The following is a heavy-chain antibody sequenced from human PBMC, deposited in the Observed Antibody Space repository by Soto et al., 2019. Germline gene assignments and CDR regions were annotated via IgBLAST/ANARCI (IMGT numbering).Heavy chain of an antibody. J-gene: IGHJ3*02. V-gene: IGHV3-53*01. CDR3: ARDRSDSSRADSFDI. CDR2: IYRGRAT. Sequence: EVQLVESGGGLIQPGGSLRLSCAVSGFSVSNTYMSWVRQAPGKGLEWISVIYRGRATYYADSVKGRFTISRDDSRTTVYLQMNSLTTEDTAVYFCARDRSDSSRADSFDIWGQGTMVTVSS. CDR1: GFSVSNTY. D-gene: IGHD6-25*01.